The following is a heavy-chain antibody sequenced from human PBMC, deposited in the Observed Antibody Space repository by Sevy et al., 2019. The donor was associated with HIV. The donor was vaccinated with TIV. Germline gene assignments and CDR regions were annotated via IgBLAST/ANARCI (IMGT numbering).Heavy chain of an antibody. CDR2: IKVDGSEK. Sequence: GGSLRLSCAASGFTFSRYWMSWVRQAPGKGLEWVANIKVDGSEKYYVDSVNGRFTISRDNAKNSLYLQMNSLRAEDTAVYYCARDCNSNTCLWGLDVWGQGTTVTVSS. CDR3: ARDCNSNTCLWGLDV. V-gene: IGHV3-7*03. D-gene: IGHD2-2*01. CDR1: GFTFSRYW. J-gene: IGHJ6*02.